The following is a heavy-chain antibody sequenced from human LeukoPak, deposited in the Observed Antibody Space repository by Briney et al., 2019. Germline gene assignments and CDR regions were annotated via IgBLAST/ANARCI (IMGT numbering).Heavy chain of an antibody. V-gene: IGHV1-3*01. CDR3: ARAAGYCSGGGCYLNWFDP. D-gene: IGHD2-15*01. J-gene: IGHJ5*02. CDR2: INAGNGNT. CDR1: GYTFTSYA. Sequence: ASVKVSCKASGYTFTSYAMHWVRQAPGQRLEWMGWINAGNGNTKYSQKFQGRVTITRDTSASTAYMELSSLRSEDTAVYYCARAAGYCSGGGCYLNWFDPWGQGTLVTVSS.